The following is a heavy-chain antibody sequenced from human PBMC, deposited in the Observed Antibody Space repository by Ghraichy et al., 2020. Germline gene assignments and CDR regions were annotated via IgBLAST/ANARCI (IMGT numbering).Heavy chain of an antibody. CDR2: IYTSGST. V-gene: IGHV4-4*07. CDR3: AREIPLGSRDYYYYGMDV. Sequence: SQTLSLTCTVSGGSISSYYWCWIWQPAGKGLEWIGRIYTSGSTNSNPSLKSRVTMSVDTSKNQFSLKLSSVTAADTAVYYCAREIPLGSRDYYYYGMDVWGQGTTVTVSS. D-gene: IGHD5-24*01. J-gene: IGHJ6*02. CDR1: GGSISSYY.